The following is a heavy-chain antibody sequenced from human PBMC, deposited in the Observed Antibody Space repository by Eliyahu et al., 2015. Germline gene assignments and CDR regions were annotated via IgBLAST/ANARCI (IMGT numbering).Heavy chain of an antibody. CDR2: ISGDGGST. J-gene: IGHJ4*02. CDR1: GFPLXDXA. D-gene: IGHD3-10*01. V-gene: IGHV3-43*02. CDR3: AKDRRGWIWFGDLGY. Sequence: EVQLVESGGGXVQPGGSXRLSCSAXGFPLXDXAMHWVRQAPGKGLEWVSLISGDGGSTYYADSVKGRFTISRDNSKNSLYLQMNSLRTEDTALYYCAKDRRGWIWFGDLGYWGQGTLVTVSS.